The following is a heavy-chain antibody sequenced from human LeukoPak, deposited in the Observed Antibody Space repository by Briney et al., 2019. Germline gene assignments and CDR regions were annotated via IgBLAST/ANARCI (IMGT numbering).Heavy chain of an antibody. CDR2: IYSSGST. J-gene: IGHJ4*02. D-gene: IGHD3-9*01. CDR1: GASISGSGYY. CDR3: TRGSDILTGYRTPYYFDY. V-gene: IGHV4-39*07. Sequence: KTSETLSLTCTVSGASISGSGYYWGWIHQPPGKGLEWIGSIYSSGSTYYNASLQSRVTISIETSKNQFSLRLTSVTAADTAVYYCTRGSDILTGYRTPYYFDYWGRGTLVTVSS.